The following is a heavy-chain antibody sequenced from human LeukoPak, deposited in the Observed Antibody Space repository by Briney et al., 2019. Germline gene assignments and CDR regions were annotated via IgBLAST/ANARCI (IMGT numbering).Heavy chain of an antibody. CDR2: IRSKANSYAT. CDR1: GFTFSGSA. J-gene: IGHJ4*02. V-gene: IGHV3-73*01. D-gene: IGHD1-26*01. CDR3: ARDKVGALGPFDY. Sequence: PGGSLRLSCAASGFTFSGSAMHWVRQASGKGLEWVGRIRSKANSYATAYAASVKGRFTISRDDSKNTAYLQMNSLKTEDTAVYYCARDKVGALGPFDYWGQGTLVTVSS.